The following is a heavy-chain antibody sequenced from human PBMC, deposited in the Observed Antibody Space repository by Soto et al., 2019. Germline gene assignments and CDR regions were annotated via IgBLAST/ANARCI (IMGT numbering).Heavy chain of an antibody. CDR2: IIPIIGTA. V-gene: IGHV1-69*13. CDR1: GYIFTDYY. Sequence: SVKVSCKASGYIFTDYYMHWVRQAPGQGLEWMGGIIPIIGTANYAQKFQGRVTITADESTSTAYMELSSLRSEDTAVYYCARGDYYYYGMDVWGQGTTVTVSS. CDR3: ARGDYYYYGMDV. J-gene: IGHJ6*02.